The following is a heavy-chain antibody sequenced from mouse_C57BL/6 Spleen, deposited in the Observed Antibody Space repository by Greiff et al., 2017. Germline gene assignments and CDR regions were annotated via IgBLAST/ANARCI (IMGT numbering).Heavy chain of an antibody. CDR2: FHPYNDDT. J-gene: IGHJ4*01. CDR3: ARSRGYGTYGYAMDY. Sequence: QVQLQQSGAELVKPGASVKMSCKASGFTFTTYPIEWMKQTHGKSLEWIGNFHPYNDDTKYNEKFKGKATLTVEKSSSTVYLELSRLTSDDSAVYYCARSRGYGTYGYAMDYWGQGTSVTVSS. D-gene: IGHD2-1*01. V-gene: IGHV1-47*01. CDR1: GFTFTTYP.